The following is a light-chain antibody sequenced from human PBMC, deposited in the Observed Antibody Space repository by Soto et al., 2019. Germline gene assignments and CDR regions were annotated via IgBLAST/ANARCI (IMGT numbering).Light chain of an antibody. V-gene: IGKV1-12*01. CDR1: QSISSW. CDR3: QQANTFPLT. J-gene: IGKJ1*01. CDR2: AAS. Sequence: DIQMTQSPSTLSASVGDRVTITCRASQSISSWLAWYQQKPGKAPKLLIYAASSLQSGVPSRFSGSGPGTHFTLTISSLQPEDFATYYCQQANTFPLTFGQGTKVDIK.